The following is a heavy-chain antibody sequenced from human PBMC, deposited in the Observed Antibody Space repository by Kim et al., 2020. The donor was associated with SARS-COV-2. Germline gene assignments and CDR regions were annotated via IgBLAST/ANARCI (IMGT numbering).Heavy chain of an antibody. V-gene: IGHV4-59*01. Sequence: SETLSLTCTVSGGSISSYYWSWIRQPPGKGLEWIGYIYYSGSTNYNPSLKSRVTISVDTSKNQFSLKLSSVTAADTAVYYCARGSKMATPDYWGQGTLVT. CDR1: GGSISSYY. CDR2: IYYSGST. J-gene: IGHJ4*02. CDR3: ARGSKMATPDY. D-gene: IGHD5-12*01.